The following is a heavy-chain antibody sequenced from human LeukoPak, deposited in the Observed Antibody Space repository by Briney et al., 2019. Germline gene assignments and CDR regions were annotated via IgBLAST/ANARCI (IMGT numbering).Heavy chain of an antibody. Sequence: GGSLRLSCAASGFTLRNFAMAWVRQAPGKGLEWVAALDGGRDNTHYADSVRGRFTISRDTSKNTLYLQMNSLRAEDTAVYYCVRAPGVAAPFDYWGQGTLVTVSS. CDR3: VRAPGVAAPFDY. D-gene: IGHD2-15*01. V-gene: IGHV3-23*01. J-gene: IGHJ4*02. CDR1: GFTLRNFA. CDR2: LDGGRDNT.